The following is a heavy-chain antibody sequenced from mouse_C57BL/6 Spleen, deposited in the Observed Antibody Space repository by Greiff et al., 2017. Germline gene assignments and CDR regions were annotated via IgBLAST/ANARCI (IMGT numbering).Heavy chain of an antibody. CDR1: GYAFSGYW. J-gene: IGHJ4*01. CDR3: ARWNGNYVGYYYARDY. D-gene: IGHD2-1*01. V-gene: IGHV1-80*01. Sequence: QVQLQQSGAELVKPGASVKISCTASGYAFSGYWMNWVKQRPGKGLEWIGQIYPGDGDTNYTGKFKGKATLTADKSSTTAYMQLSSLTSEDAAIYFCARWNGNYVGYYYARDYWGQGTSVTVSS. CDR2: IYPGDGDT.